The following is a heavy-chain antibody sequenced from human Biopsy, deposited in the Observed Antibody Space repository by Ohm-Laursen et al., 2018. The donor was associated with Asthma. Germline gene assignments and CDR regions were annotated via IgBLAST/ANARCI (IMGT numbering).Heavy chain of an antibody. CDR2: ILSDGRDK. J-gene: IGHJ4*02. V-gene: IGHV3-30*18. CDR1: GFTFSSYG. Sequence: SLRLSCSAAGFTFSSYGMHWVRQAPGKGLEWVAAILSDGRDKYYADSVKGRFTISRDNSKNTLYLHMHSLRAEDTAVYFCAKDRVRINSAYYFDYWGQGTLVTVSS. CDR3: AKDRVRINSAYYFDY. D-gene: IGHD3-10*01.